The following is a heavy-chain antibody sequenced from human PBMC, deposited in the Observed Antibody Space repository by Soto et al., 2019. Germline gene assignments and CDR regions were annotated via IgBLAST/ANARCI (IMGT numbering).Heavy chain of an antibody. Sequence: GRPLRLSCAASGSTFSNYSMNLVRQAQGKGLEWVSYISSSSSTIYYADSVKGRFTISRDNAKNSLYLQMNSLRDEDTAVYYCARDALTHVDTAGHFDYWGQGTPVTVSS. CDR2: ISSSSSTI. V-gene: IGHV3-48*02. D-gene: IGHD5-18*01. CDR1: GSTFSNYS. CDR3: ARDALTHVDTAGHFDY. J-gene: IGHJ4*02.